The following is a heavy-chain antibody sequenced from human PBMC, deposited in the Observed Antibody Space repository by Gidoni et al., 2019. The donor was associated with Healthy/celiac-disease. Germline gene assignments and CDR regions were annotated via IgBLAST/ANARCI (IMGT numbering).Heavy chain of an antibody. J-gene: IGHJ5*02. CDR1: GFTVSSNY. CDR2: IYSGGST. D-gene: IGHD6-19*01. Sequence: EVQLVESGGGLIQPGGSLRLSCAASGFTVSSNYMSWVRQAPGKGLEWVSVIYSGGSTYYADSVKGRFTISRDNSKNTLYLQMNSRRAEDTAVYYCAREQWLVPSGSVYWFDPWGQGTLVTVSS. CDR3: AREQWLVPSGSVYWFDP. V-gene: IGHV3-53*01.